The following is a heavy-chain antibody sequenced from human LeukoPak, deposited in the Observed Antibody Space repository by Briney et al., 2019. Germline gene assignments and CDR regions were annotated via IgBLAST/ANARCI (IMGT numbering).Heavy chain of an antibody. CDR1: GYSFTSYW. J-gene: IGHJ5*02. Sequence: GESLKISCKASGYSFTSYWISWLRQMPGEGLEWMGRIDPSDSDTNYSPSFQGHVTMSADKSISTAYLQWSSLKASDTAIYFCARHVNWRSGQSWFDPWGQGTLVTVSS. V-gene: IGHV5-10-1*01. CDR3: ARHVNWRSGQSWFDP. D-gene: IGHD3-10*01. CDR2: IDPSDSDT.